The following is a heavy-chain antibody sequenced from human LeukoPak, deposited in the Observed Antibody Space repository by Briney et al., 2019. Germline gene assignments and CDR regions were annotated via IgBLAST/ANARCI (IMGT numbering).Heavy chain of an antibody. CDR1: GYTFTGYY. CDR3: ARVYSSGWYDY. Sequence: GASVKVSCKASGYTFTGYYMHWVRQAPGQGLEWMGWINPNSGGTTYAQKFQGRVTMTRDTSISTAYMELSRLRSDDTAAYYCARVYSSGWYDYWGQGTLVTVSS. J-gene: IGHJ4*02. D-gene: IGHD6-19*01. V-gene: IGHV1-2*02. CDR2: INPNSGGT.